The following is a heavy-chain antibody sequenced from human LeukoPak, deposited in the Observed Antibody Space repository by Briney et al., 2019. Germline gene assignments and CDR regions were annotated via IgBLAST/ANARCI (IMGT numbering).Heavy chain of an antibody. V-gene: IGHV3-48*03. CDR2: ISSSSTII. Sequence: GGSLRLSCAASGFTFSSYELYWVRQAPGKGLEWISYISSSSTIIKYADSVRGRFTIPRDDARESLYLQMSSLRADDTAIYYCGASRQYVGAFDIGREGTLVTVSS. CDR1: GFTFSSYE. J-gene: IGHJ3*02. D-gene: IGHD2-2*01. CDR3: GASRQYVGAFDI.